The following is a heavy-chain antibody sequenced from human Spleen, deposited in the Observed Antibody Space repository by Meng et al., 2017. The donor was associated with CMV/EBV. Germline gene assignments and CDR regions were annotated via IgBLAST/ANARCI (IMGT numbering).Heavy chain of an antibody. Sequence: FSFSRYEMHWVRQAPGKGLEWVAVTWYDESNEFYADSVKGRFTISRDNSKNTVYLQMNSLRVEDTAVYYCARDQLGIVASSTYFDYWGQGTLVTVSS. CDR2: TWYDESNE. V-gene: IGHV3-33*01. CDR1: FSFSRYE. CDR3: ARDQLGIVASSTYFDY. J-gene: IGHJ4*02. D-gene: IGHD5-12*01.